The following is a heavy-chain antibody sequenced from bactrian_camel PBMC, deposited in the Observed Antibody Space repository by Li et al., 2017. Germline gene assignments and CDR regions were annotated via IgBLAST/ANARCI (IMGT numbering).Heavy chain of an antibody. D-gene: IGHD3*01. CDR1: GYTFNTYR. CDR2: IDTGDGST. Sequence: VQLVESGGGSALAGGSVRLSCAASGYTFNTYRWFRQAPGQEREGVAAIDTGDGSTYYLNSVEGRFTISHDNAKNTLYLQMNSLKPEDTAMYYCAADPLVRRDSCLQTLPGYGHWGQGTQVTVS. CDR3: AADPLVRRDSCLQTLPGYGH. J-gene: IGHJ4*01. V-gene: IGHV3S1*01.